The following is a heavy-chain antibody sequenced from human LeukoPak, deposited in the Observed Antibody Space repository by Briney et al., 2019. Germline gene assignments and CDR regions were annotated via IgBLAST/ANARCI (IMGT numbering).Heavy chain of an antibody. D-gene: IGHD3-3*01. V-gene: IGHV3-53*01. Sequence: GGSLRLSCAASGFTVSSNYMSWVRQAPGKGLEWVSVIYSGGSTYYADSVKGRFTISRDDSKNTLYLQMNSLRAEDTAVYYCARGAYYDFWSGYSVTPPDYWGQGTLVTVSS. CDR2: IYSGGST. CDR3: ARGAYYDFWSGYSVTPPDY. J-gene: IGHJ4*02. CDR1: GFTVSSNY.